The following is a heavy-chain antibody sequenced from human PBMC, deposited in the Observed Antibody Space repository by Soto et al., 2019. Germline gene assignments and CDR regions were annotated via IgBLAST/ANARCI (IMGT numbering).Heavy chain of an antibody. Sequence: QVTLKESGPVLVKPTETLTLTCTVSGFSLSNASMGVSWIRQPPGKALEWLAHISSNDEKSYSTSLKSRLTISKDTSKSQVVLTMTNLDPVDTATYYCARMVGGYSYGYFFDYWGQGTLVTVPS. V-gene: IGHV2-26*01. J-gene: IGHJ4*02. CDR1: GFSLSNASMG. CDR2: ISSNDEK. D-gene: IGHD5-18*01. CDR3: ARMVGGYSYGYFFDY.